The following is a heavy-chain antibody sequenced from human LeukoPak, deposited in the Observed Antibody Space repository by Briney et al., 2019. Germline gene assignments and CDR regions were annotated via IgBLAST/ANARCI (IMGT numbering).Heavy chain of an antibody. D-gene: IGHD3-16*01. J-gene: IGHJ4*02. CDR2: ISWNSGSI. CDR3: AKGWGSHGPDY. V-gene: IGHV3-9*01. Sequence: PGGSLRLSCAASGFTFDDYAMHWVRQAPGKGLEWVSGISWNSGSIGYADSVKGRFTISRDNAKNSLYLQMNSLRAEDTALYYCAKGWGSHGPDYWGQGTLVTVSS. CDR1: GFTFDDYA.